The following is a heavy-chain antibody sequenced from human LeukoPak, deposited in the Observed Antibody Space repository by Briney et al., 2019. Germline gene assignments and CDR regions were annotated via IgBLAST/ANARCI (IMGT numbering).Heavy chain of an antibody. D-gene: IGHD1-26*01. Sequence: ASVKVSCKASGYTFTSYYMHWVRQAPGQGLEWMGIINPSGGSTSYAQKFQGRVTMTRDTSTSTVYMELSSVTAADTAVYYCARDGSGSYYRDHYFDYWGQGTLVTVSS. CDR3: ARDGSGSYYRDHYFDY. J-gene: IGHJ4*02. CDR2: INPSGGST. V-gene: IGHV1-46*01. CDR1: GYTFTSYY.